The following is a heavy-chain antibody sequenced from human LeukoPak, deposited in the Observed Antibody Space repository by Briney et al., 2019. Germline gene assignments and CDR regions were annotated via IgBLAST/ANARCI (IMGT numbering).Heavy chain of an antibody. J-gene: IGHJ4*02. V-gene: IGHV4-39*01. D-gene: IGHD2-2*01. CDR2: IHHGGST. CDR3: ARLPFCGTTSCPFDY. Sequence: SETLSLTCTVSGGSISSSSYNWAWIRQPPGKGLEWIGAIHHGGSTYYDPSLKSRVTISVDTSKNQFSLKLSSVTAADTAFYYCARLPFCGTTSCPFDYWGQGTLVTVSS. CDR1: GGSISSSSYN.